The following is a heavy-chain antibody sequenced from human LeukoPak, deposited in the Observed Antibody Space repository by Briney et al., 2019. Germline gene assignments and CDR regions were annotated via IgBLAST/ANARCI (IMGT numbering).Heavy chain of an antibody. CDR3: AKVRWAGTTTKRTYYFDY. CDR2: ISGSGGST. CDR1: GFTFSSYA. V-gene: IGHV3-23*01. J-gene: IGHJ4*02. Sequence: GGSLRLSCAASGFTFSSYAMSWVRQAPGKGLEWVSAISGSGGSTYYADSVKGRFTISRDNSKNTLYLQMNSLRAEDTAVYYCAKVRWAGTTTKRTYYFDYWGQGTLVTVSS. D-gene: IGHD1-7*01.